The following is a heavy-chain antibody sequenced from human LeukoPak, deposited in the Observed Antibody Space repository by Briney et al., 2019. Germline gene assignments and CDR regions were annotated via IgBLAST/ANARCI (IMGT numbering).Heavy chain of an antibody. CDR3: ARGSSGSYFVDY. D-gene: IGHD1-26*01. Sequence: PGGSLRLSCAASGFTFSSYSMNWVRQAPGKGREWVSSISSSSSYIYYADSVKGRFTISRDNAKNSLYLQMNSLRAEDAAVYYCARGSSGSYFVDYWGQGTLVTVSS. J-gene: IGHJ4*02. V-gene: IGHV3-21*01. CDR1: GFTFSSYS. CDR2: ISSSSSYI.